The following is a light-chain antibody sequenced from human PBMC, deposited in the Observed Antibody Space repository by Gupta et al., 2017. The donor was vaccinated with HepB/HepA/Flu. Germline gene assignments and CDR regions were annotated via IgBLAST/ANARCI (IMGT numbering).Light chain of an antibody. J-gene: IGKJ2*01. CDR1: PSVSSSY. CDR3: QHYGSASRYT. V-gene: IGKV3-20*01. CDR2: GAS. Sequence: DIVLSPSPGTLSLSLGVRATLPCMASPSVSSSYLALDQQKPGQAPRLLIYGASSRATGIADRFSGSGSGTDFALTISIREPEDVAVYYCQHYGSASRYTFGQGTKLEIK.